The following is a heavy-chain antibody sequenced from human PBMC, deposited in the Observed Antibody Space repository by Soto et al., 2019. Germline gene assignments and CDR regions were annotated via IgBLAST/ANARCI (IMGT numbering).Heavy chain of an antibody. CDR1: GFTFSSYA. CDR2: ISYDGSNK. CDR3: ARDKGEMAISTGLDY. J-gene: IGHJ4*02. Sequence: QVQLVESGGGVVQPGRSLRLSCAASGFTFSSYARHWVRQAPGKGLEGVAVISYDGSNKYYADSVKGRFTIYRDNSKNTVYLQMNSLRAEDTAVYYCARDKGEMAISTGLDYWGQGTLVTVSS. D-gene: IGHD3-16*01. V-gene: IGHV3-30-3*01.